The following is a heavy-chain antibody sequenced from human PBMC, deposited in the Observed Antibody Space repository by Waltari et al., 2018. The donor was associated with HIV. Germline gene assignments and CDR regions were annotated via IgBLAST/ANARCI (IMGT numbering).Heavy chain of an antibody. Sequence: QVQLQQWGTGLLKPSETLSLTCAVPGGSPSNSYWSWIRQPPGKGLEWIGEINHSGRTNYNPSLKSRLTISVDTSKTQFSVKLTSVTAADTAVYFCARGQYGPGSREDYCGQGTLVTVAS. J-gene: IGHJ4*02. CDR2: INHSGRT. D-gene: IGHD3-10*01. CDR3: ARGQYGPGSREDY. V-gene: IGHV4-34*02. CDR1: GGSPSNSY.